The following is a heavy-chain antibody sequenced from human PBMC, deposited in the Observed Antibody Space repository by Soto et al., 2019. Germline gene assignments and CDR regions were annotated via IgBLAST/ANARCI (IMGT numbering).Heavy chain of an antibody. CDR3: ARRERYYGSPGWFDP. V-gene: IGHV4-39*01. J-gene: IGHJ5*02. Sequence: SETLSLTCSVSCGSISSFTYYWGWIRQPPGKGLEWIGTVYYNENTYYNPSLKSRVTITVDTAKNQFSLNLRSVTAADTAMYFCARRERYYGSPGWFDPWGPGTLVTVSS. D-gene: IGHD3-10*01. CDR2: VYYNENT. CDR1: CGSISSFTYY.